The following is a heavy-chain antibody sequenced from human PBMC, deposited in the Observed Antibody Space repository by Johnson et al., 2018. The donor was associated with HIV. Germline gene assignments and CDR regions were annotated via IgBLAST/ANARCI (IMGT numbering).Heavy chain of an antibody. CDR1: GFTFDDYA. V-gene: IGHV3-9*01. Sequence: VQLVESGGGLVQPGRSLRLSCAASGFTFDDYAMHWVRQAPGKGLEWVSGISWNSGSIGYADSVKGRFTISRDNAKNTLYLQMNSLRAEDTAVYYCAKDSGYYDSSGYGAFDIWGQGTMVTVSS. CDR2: ISWNSGSI. CDR3: AKDSGYYDSSGYGAFDI. J-gene: IGHJ3*02. D-gene: IGHD3-22*01.